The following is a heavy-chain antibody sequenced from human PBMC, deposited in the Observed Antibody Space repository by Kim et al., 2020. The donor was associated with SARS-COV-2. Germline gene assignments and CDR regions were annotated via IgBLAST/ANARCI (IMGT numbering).Heavy chain of an antibody. Sequence: GGSLRLSCATSGFNFNAYAMHWVRQAPGKGLESVAVVTYDGNNKEYADSVKGRFTISKDRSTSTLYLQMNSLRPEDTAVYYCARDVAVVWRGRFVYWVQG. CDR3: ARDVAVVWRGRFVY. V-gene: IGHV3-30-3*01. J-gene: IGHJ4*02. CDR1: GFNFNAYA. D-gene: IGHD2-8*02. CDR2: VTYDGNNK.